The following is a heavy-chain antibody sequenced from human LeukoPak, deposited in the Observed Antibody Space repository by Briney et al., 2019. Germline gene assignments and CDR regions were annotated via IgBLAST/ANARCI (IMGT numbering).Heavy chain of an antibody. CDR1: GGTFSSYA. J-gene: IGHJ4*02. CDR3: ARVGGSYSIPDY. CDR2: IIPIFGTA. V-gene: IGHV1-69*13. D-gene: IGHD1-26*01. Sequence: SVKVSCKASGGTFSSYAISWVRQAPGQGLEWMGGIIPIFGTANYAQKFQGRVTITADESTSTAYMELSSLRSEDTAVYYCARVGGSYSIPDYWGQGTLVTVSS.